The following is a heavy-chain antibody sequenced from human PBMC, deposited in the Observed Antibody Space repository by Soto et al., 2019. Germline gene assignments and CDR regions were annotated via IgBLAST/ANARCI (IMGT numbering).Heavy chain of an antibody. J-gene: IGHJ4*02. CDR1: GFIFKIYW. V-gene: IGHV3-74*01. CDR2: IYNDGTYS. D-gene: IGHD3-10*01. Sequence: GGSLRLSCAASGFIFKIYWMHWVRQIPGKGLVWISRIYNDGTYSDYADSVRGRFTISRDNVNDTLYLQMNNLRAEDSGLYYCTRGPRPISTGTGAYWGQGTQVTVSS. CDR3: TRGPRPISTGTGAY.